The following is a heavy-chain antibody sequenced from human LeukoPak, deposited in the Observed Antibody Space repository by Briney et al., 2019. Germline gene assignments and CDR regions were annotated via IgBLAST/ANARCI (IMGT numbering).Heavy chain of an antibody. J-gene: IGHJ4*02. D-gene: IGHD6-13*01. V-gene: IGHV4-30-2*01. Sequence: SETLSLTCTVSGGSISSGGYYWSWIRQPPGKGLEWIGYIYHSGSTYYNPSLKSRVTISVDRSKNQFSLKLSSVTAADTAVYYCARASGSWPYYFDYWGQGTLVTVSS. CDR2: IYHSGST. CDR1: GGSISSGGYY. CDR3: ARASGSWPYYFDY.